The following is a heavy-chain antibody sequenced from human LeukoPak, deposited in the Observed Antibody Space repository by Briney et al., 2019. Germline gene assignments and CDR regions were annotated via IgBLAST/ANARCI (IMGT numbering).Heavy chain of an antibody. CDR1: GGSFSGYY. CDR3: ARSRAYCGGDCYSEFDY. V-gene: IGHV4-34*01. Sequence: SETLSLTCAVYGGSFSGYYWSWIRQPPGKGLEWIGEINHSGSTNYNRSLKSRVTISVDTSKDQFSLKLSSVTAADTAVYYCARSRAYCGGDCYSEFDYWGQGTLVTVSS. J-gene: IGHJ4*02. D-gene: IGHD2-21*02. CDR2: INHSGST.